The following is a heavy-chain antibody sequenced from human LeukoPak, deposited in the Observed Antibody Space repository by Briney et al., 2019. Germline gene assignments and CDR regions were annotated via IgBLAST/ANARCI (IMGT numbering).Heavy chain of an antibody. V-gene: IGHV3-66*01. CDR1: GFTFSSYA. D-gene: IGHD3-9*01. Sequence: GGSLRLSCSASGFTFSSYAMHWVRQAPGKGLEWVSVIYSGGSTHYADSVKGRFTISRDNSKNTLYLQMNSLRVEDTAVYYCALGLVTDYWGQGTLVTVSS. CDR2: IYSGGST. J-gene: IGHJ4*02. CDR3: ALGLVTDY.